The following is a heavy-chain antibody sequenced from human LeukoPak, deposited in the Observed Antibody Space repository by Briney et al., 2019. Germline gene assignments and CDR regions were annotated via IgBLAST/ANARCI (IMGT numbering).Heavy chain of an antibody. CDR3: AKGTTLRYFDWLSP. CDR1: GFTFSSYG. Sequence: TGGSLRLSCAASGFTFSSYGMHWVRQAPGKGLEWVAFIRYDGSNKYYADSVKGRFTISRDNSKNTLYLQMNSLRAEDTAVYYCAKGTTLRYFDWLSPWGQGTLVTVSS. D-gene: IGHD3-9*01. CDR2: IRYDGSNK. V-gene: IGHV3-30*02. J-gene: IGHJ5*02.